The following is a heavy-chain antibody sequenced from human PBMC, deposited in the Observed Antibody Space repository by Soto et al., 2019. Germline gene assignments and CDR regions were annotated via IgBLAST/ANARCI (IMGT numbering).Heavy chain of an antibody. D-gene: IGHD5-12*01. V-gene: IGHV3-11*06. J-gene: IGHJ6*02. CDR1: GFTFSDYY. CDR2: ISSSSSYT. Sequence: GGFLRLSCAASGFTFSDYYMSWIRQAPGKGLEWVSYISSSSSYTNYADSVKGRFTISRDNAKNSLYLQMNSLRAEDTAVYYCAREKVDIVATKRYYYYGMDVWGQGTTVTVSS. CDR3: AREKVDIVATKRYYYYGMDV.